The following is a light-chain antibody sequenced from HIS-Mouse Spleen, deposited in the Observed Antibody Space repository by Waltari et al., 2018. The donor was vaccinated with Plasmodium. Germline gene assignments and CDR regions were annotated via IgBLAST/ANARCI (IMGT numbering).Light chain of an antibody. CDR1: ALPKKY. CDR2: EDG. J-gene: IGLJ3*02. CDR3: YSTDSSGNHRV. Sequence: SYELTQPPSVSVSPGQTARITCSGDALPKKYAYWYQQKSGQAPVLVIYEDGKRPSGIPWRCSGARSGTMATLTISGAQVEDEADYYCYSTDSSGNHRVFGGGTKLTVL. V-gene: IGLV3-10*01.